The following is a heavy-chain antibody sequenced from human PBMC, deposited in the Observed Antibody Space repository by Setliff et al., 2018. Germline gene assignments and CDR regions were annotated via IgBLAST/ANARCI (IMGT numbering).Heavy chain of an antibody. Sequence: SVQVSCKASGGTFSSYAISWVRQAPGQGLEWMGGIIPIFGTANYAQKFQGRVTITADESTSTAYMELSSLRSEDTAVYYCARGYRGYYNFWSGSQGANWFDPWGQGTQVTVSS. CDR2: IIPIFGTA. CDR1: GGTFSSYA. J-gene: IGHJ5*02. V-gene: IGHV1-69*13. D-gene: IGHD3-3*01. CDR3: ARGYRGYYNFWSGSQGANWFDP.